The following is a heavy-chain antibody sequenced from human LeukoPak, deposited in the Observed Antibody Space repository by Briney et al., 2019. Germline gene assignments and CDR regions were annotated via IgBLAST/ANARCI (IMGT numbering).Heavy chain of an antibody. J-gene: IGHJ6*03. Sequence: SETLSLTCAVYGGSFSGYYWSWIRQPPGKGLEWIGEINHSGSTNYNPSLKSRVTISVDTSKNQFSLKLSSVTAADTAVYYCARGRGGYGPYWYCYMDVWGKGTTVTVSS. D-gene: IGHD4-17*01. CDR2: INHSGST. CDR3: ARGRGGYGPYWYCYMDV. V-gene: IGHV4-34*01. CDR1: GGSFSGYY.